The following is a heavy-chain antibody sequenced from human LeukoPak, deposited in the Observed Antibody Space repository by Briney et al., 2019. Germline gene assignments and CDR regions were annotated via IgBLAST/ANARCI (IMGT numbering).Heavy chain of an antibody. J-gene: IGHJ4*02. CDR1: GFTFSDYY. Sequence: GGSLRLSCAASGFTFSDYYMSWIRQAPGKGLEWVSYISSSSSYTNYADSVKGRFTISRDNAKNSLYLQMNSLRAEDTAVYYCARITYDSSGYYYEGPYYFDYWGQGTLVTVSS. CDR3: ARITYDSSGYYYEGPYYFDY. CDR2: ISSSSSYT. V-gene: IGHV3-11*06. D-gene: IGHD3-22*01.